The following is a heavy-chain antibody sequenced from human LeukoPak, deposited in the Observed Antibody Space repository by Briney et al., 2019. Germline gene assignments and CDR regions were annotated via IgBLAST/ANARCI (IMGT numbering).Heavy chain of an antibody. CDR1: GFTFSTYA. D-gene: IGHD2-15*01. V-gene: IGHV3-30*18. CDR3: AKDIVVVSGYGMDV. CDR2: ISYDGSSK. Sequence: GGSLRLSCAASGFTFSTYAMHWVRQAPGKGLEWVAVISYDGSSKYYADSVKGRFTISRDNSKNTLYLQMNSLRPEDTAMYYCAKDIVVVSGYGMDVWGQGTPVTVSS. J-gene: IGHJ6*02.